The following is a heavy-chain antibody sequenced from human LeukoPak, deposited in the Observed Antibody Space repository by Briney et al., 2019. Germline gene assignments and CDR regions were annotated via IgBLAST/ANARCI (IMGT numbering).Heavy chain of an antibody. CDR3: ARRYGVQQLVRKSFDY. D-gene: IGHD6-13*01. CDR2: IYYSGST. CDR1: GGFISSYY. J-gene: IGHJ4*02. V-gene: IGHV4-59*12. Sequence: SSETLSLTCTVSGGFISSYYWSWIRQPPGKGLEWIGYIYYSGSTNYNPSLKSRVTISVDTSKNQFSLKLSSVTAADTAVYYCARRYGVQQLVRKSFDYWGQGTLVTVSS.